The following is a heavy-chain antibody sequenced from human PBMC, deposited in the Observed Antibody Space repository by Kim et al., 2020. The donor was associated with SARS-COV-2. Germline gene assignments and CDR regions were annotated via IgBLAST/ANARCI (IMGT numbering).Heavy chain of an antibody. CDR2: ISYDGSNK. V-gene: IGHV3-30*18. CDR3: AKDQRAVYGGKPYYFDY. Sequence: GGSLRLSCAASGFTFSSYGMHWVRQAPGKGLEWVAVISYDGSNKYYADSVKGRFTISRDNSKNTLYLQMNSLRAEDTAVYYCAKDQRAVYGGKPYYFDY. J-gene: IGHJ4*01. D-gene: IGHD4-17*01. CDR1: GFTFSSYG.